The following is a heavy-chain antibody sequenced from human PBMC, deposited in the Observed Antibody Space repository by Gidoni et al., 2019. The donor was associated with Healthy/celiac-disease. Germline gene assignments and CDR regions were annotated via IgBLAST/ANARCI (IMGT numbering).Heavy chain of an antibody. J-gene: IGHJ4*02. CDR3: ARDNGYSSGLEN. D-gene: IGHD6-19*01. CDR1: GYTFTSYG. V-gene: IGHV1-18*01. Sequence: QVQLVQSGAEVKKPGASVKGSCKASGYTFTSYGISWVRQAPGQGLEWMGWISAYNGNTIYAQKLQGRFTMTTDTSTSTVYMELRSLRSDDTAVYYCARDNGYSSGLENWGQGTLVTVSS. CDR2: ISAYNGNT.